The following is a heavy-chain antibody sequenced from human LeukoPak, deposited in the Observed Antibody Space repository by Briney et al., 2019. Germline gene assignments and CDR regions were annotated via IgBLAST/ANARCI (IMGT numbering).Heavy chain of an antibody. J-gene: IGHJ3*02. D-gene: IGHD2-21*01. CDR1: GFTFINYA. V-gene: IGHV3-23*01. CDR3: AKDSWSFHHAFDI. CDR2: ISGPGGST. Sequence: AGGSLTLSCAASGFTFINYAMSWVRQAPGKGLEWVSGISGPGGSTYYADSVKGRFTISRDNSKNTLYLQMNSLRAEDTAVYYCAKDSWSFHHAFDIWGHGTKVSVSS.